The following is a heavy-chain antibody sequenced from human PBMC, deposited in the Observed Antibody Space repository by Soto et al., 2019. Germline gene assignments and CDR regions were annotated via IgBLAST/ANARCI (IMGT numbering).Heavy chain of an antibody. V-gene: IGHV4-59*01. D-gene: IGHD3-10*01. CDR1: GGKSVGFG. CDR3: SRESGRSSGYHYGIGV. Sequence: LPSSVAGGKSVGFGCSCLLKKQRKGLEWIGYIYYSGSTNYNPSLKSRVTISVDTSKNQFSLKLSSVTAADTAVWYCSRESGRSSGYHYGIGVWGQRPTGSVSS. J-gene: IGHJ6*02. CDR2: IYYSGST.